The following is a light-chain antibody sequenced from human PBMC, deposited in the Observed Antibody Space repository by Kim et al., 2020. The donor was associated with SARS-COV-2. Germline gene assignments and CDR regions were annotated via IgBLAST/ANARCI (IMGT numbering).Light chain of an antibody. Sequence: ASVGDRVTITCRASQGISNCLAWYQQKPEKVPIPLIYDALALQSGVPSRFSGSGSGTDFTLTISSLQPDDFATYYCQKYNSAPRTFGQGTKVDIK. CDR1: QGISNC. J-gene: IGKJ1*01. CDR2: DAL. CDR3: QKYNSAPRT. V-gene: IGKV1-27*01.